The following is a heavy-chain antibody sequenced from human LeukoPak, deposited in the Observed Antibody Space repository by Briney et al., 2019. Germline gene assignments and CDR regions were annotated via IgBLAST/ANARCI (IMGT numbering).Heavy chain of an antibody. J-gene: IGHJ3*02. CDR2: IYSGGST. CDR3: ARDSGEGGAKWCAFDI. V-gene: IGHV3-53*01. D-gene: IGHD2-8*01. Sequence: GGSLRLSCAASGFTVSSNYMSWVRQAPGKGLEWVSVIYSGGSTYYADSVKGRFTISRDNSKNTLYLQMNSLRAEDTAVYYCARDSGEGGAKWCAFDIWGQGTMVTVSS. CDR1: GFTVSSNY.